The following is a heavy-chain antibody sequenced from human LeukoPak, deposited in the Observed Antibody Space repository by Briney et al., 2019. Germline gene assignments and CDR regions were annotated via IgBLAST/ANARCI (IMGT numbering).Heavy chain of an antibody. CDR3: ARNVLLWFGELGTPNWFDP. CDR1: GFTFSSYE. D-gene: IGHD3-10*01. Sequence: GGSLRLSCAASGFTFSSYEMNWVRQAPGKGLEWVSYISSSGSTIYYADSVKGRFTISRDNAKNSLYLQMNSLRAEDTAVYYCARNVLLWFGELGTPNWFDPWGQGTLVTISS. CDR2: ISSSGSTI. J-gene: IGHJ5*02. V-gene: IGHV3-48*03.